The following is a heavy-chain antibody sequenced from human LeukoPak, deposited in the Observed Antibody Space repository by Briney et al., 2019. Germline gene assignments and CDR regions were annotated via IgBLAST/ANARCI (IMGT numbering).Heavy chain of an antibody. V-gene: IGHV4-39*07. D-gene: IGHD5-18*01. CDR2: IYYSGST. J-gene: IGHJ6*02. CDR3: ARDGRDTEEADV. Sequence: SETLSLTCTVSGGSISSSSYYWGWIRQPPGKGLEWIGSIYYSGSTYYNPSLKSRVTISVDTSKNQFSLKLSSVTAADTAVYYCARDGRDTEEADVWGQGTTVTVSS. CDR1: GGSISSSSYY.